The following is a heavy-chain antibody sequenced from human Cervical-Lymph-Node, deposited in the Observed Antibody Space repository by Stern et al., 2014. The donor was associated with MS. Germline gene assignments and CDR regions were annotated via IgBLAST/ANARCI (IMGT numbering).Heavy chain of an antibody. V-gene: IGHV1-69*06. J-gene: IGHJ6*02. CDR2: IIPNFGPA. D-gene: IGHD1-26*01. CDR3: ARGELKEGLVRGMDV. Sequence: QLGQSGAEVKKPGASVKVSCKASGGTFSSYAISWVRQAPGQGLEWMGGIIPNFGPANYAQKFQGRVTITTDTPTSTAQMELSSLRSEDTAVYYCARGELKEGLVRGMDVWGQGTTVTVSS. CDR1: GGTFSSYA.